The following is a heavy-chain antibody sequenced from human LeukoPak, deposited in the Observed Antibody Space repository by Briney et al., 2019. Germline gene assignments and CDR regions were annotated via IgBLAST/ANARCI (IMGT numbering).Heavy chain of an antibody. Sequence: VASVKVSCKASGYTFTGYYTHWVRQAPGQGLEWMGWINPNSGGTNYAQKFQGRVTMTRDTSISTAYMELSRLRSDDTAVYYCARDLLGWRGKYFDPWGQGTLVTVSS. J-gene: IGHJ5*02. CDR1: GYTFTGYY. V-gene: IGHV1-2*02. CDR3: ARDLLGWRGKYFDP. D-gene: IGHD2-15*01. CDR2: INPNSGGT.